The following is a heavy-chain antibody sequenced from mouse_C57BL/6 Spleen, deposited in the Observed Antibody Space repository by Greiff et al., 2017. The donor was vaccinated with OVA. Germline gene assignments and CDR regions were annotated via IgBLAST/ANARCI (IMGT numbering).Heavy chain of an antibody. CDR3: ARSGLLPYYFDY. V-gene: IGHV1-59*01. D-gene: IGHD3-1*01. CDR1: GYTFTSYW. J-gene: IGHJ2*01. Sequence: QVQLQQPGAELVRPGTSVKLSCKASGYTFTSYWMHWVKQRPGQGLEWIGVIDPSDSYTNYNQKFKGKATLTVDTSSSTAYMQLSSLTSEDSAVYCCARSGLLPYYFDYWGQGTTLTVSS. CDR2: IDPSDSYT.